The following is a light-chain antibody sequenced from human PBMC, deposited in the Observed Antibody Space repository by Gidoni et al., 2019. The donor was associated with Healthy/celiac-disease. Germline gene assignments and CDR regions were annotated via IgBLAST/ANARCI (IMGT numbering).Light chain of an antibody. CDR2: EVS. J-gene: IGLJ3*02. Sequence: QSALTQPPPASGSPGQSVTISCTGTSSDVGGYNYVPWYQQHPGKAPKLMIYEVSKRPSGVPDRFSGSKSGNTASLTVSGLQAEDEADYYCSSYAGSTWVFGGGTKLTVL. CDR3: SSYAGSTWV. CDR1: SSDVGGYNY. V-gene: IGLV2-8*01.